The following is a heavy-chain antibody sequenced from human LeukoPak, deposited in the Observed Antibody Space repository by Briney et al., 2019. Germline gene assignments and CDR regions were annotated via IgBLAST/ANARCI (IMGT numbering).Heavy chain of an antibody. CDR1: GFTFSDYY. D-gene: IGHD5-18*01. CDR3: ARDAGYGYDRFDY. V-gene: IGHV3-11*04. Sequence: GGSLRLSCAASGFTFSDYYMSWIRQAPGKGLEWVSYISSSGTTIYYADSVKGRFTISRDNAKNSLYLQMNSLRAEDTAVYYCARDAGYGYDRFDYWGQGTQVTVSS. J-gene: IGHJ4*02. CDR2: ISSSGTTI.